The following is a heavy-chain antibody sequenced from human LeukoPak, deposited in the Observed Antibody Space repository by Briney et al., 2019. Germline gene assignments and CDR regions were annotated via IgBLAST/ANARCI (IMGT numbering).Heavy chain of an antibody. V-gene: IGHV3-66*01. Sequence: GGSLRLSCAASGFTFGSFSMSWVRQAPGKGLEWVSVIYTGGSTYYADSVKGRFTISRDNSKNTLYLQMNSLRAEDTAVYYCARDGATYSFDIWGQGTMVIVSS. CDR3: ARDGATYSFDI. D-gene: IGHD1-26*01. CDR1: GFTFGSFS. CDR2: IYTGGST. J-gene: IGHJ3*02.